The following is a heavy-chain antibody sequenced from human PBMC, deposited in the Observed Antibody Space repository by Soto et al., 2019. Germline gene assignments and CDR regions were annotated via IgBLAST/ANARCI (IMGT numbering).Heavy chain of an antibody. D-gene: IGHD2-21*02. CDR1: GGTFSSYA. J-gene: IGHJ4*02. CDR3: ARMEAYCGGDCYWGNFDY. CDR2: IIPIFGTA. V-gene: IGHV1-69*12. Sequence: QVQLVQSGAEVKKPGSSVKVSCKASGGTFSSYAISWVRQAPGQGLEWMGGIIPIFGTANYAQKFQGRVTITAGESMSTAYMELSSLRSEDTAVYYCARMEAYCGGDCYWGNFDYWGQGTLVTVSS.